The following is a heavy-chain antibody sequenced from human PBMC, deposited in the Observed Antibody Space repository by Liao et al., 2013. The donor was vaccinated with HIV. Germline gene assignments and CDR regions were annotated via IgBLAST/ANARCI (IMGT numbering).Heavy chain of an antibody. V-gene: IGHV4-34*01. CDR2: INHSGST. D-gene: IGHD4-17*01. Sequence: QVQLQQWGAGLLKPSETLSLTCAVYGGSFSGYYWSWIRQPPGKGLDWIGEINHSGSTDYNPSLKSRVTISVDTSKNQFSLKLSSVTAVDDDVVYYCARGPRLDSTWTKVGSXSTYYGPTEPGYVPFGSLTEPGRFD. CDR1: GGSFSGYY. J-gene: IGHJ5*02. CDR3: ARGPRLDSTWTKVGSXSTYYGPTEPGYVPFGSLTEPGRFD.